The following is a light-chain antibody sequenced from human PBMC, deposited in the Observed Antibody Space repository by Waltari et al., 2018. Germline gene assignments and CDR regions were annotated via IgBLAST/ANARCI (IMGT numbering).Light chain of an antibody. CDR3: QKYERLPAT. Sequence: EIVLTQSPGTLSLSPGERATLSCRASQSIGRSLVWYQQKPGQAPRLLIYDVSRRATGIPERFSGSGYGTDFSLTISRLGPEDFAVYYCQKYERLPATFGQGTTVEIK. CDR2: DVS. CDR1: QSIGRS. V-gene: IGKV3-20*01. J-gene: IGKJ1*01.